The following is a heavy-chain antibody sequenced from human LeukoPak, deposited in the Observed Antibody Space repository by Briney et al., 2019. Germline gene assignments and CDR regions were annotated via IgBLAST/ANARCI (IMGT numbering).Heavy chain of an antibody. CDR2: IIPIFGTA. Sequence: ASVKVSCKASGGTFSSYAISWVRQAPGQGLEWMGGIIPIFGTANYAQKFQGRVTITADKSTSTAYMELSSLRSEDTGVYYCARGGGGYCSGGSCYVVYMDVWGKGTTVTVSS. V-gene: IGHV1-69*06. J-gene: IGHJ6*03. CDR3: ARGGGGYCSGGSCYVVYMDV. D-gene: IGHD2-15*01. CDR1: GGTFSSYA.